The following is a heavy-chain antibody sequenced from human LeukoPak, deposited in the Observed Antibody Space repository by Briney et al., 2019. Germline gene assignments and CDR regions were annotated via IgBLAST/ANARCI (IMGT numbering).Heavy chain of an antibody. V-gene: IGHV4-59*01. D-gene: IGHD1-1*01. CDR1: GGSISSYY. CDR3: ARVGRDWYFDL. Sequence: SETLSLTCTVSGGSISSYYWSWIRQPPGKGLEWIGYIYYSGSTNYNPSLKSRVTISVDTSKNQFSLKLSSVTAADTAVYYCARVGRDWYFDLWGRGTLVTVSS. J-gene: IGHJ2*01. CDR2: IYYSGST.